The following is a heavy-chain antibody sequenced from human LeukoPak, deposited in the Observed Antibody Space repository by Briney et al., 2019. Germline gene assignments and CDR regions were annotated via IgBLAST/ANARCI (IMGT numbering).Heavy chain of an antibody. Sequence: PAGSLRLSCAASGFTFSNYWMSWVRQAPGKGLEWVAKIKQDGSEKYYVDSVKGPFTISRDNAKNSLSLQMNSLRAEDTAVYYCARDQGYCTSASCRGNAFDVWGQGSMISVSS. D-gene: IGHD2-2*01. CDR3: ARDQGYCTSASCRGNAFDV. CDR2: IKQDGSEK. CDR1: GFTFSNYW. V-gene: IGHV3-7*01. J-gene: IGHJ3*01.